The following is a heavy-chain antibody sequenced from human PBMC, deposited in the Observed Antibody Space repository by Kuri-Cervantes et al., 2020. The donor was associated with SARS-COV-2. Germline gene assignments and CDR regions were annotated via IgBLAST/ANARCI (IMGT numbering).Heavy chain of an antibody. J-gene: IGHJ6*03. CDR2: IYYSGST. D-gene: IGHD4-11*01. V-gene: IGHV4-59*12. CDR3: ARVRGFDSNYYYYYYMDV. CDR1: GGSISSYY. Sequence: GSLRLSCTVSGGSISSYYWSWIRQPPGKGLEWIGYIYYSGSTYYNPSLKSRVTISVDTSKNQFSLKLSSVTAADTAVYYCARVRGFDSNYYYYYYMDVWGKGTTVTVSS.